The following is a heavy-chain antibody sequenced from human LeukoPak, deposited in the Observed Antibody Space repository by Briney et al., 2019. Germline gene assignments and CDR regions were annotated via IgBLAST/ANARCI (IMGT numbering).Heavy chain of an antibody. Sequence: SETLSLTCAVSGGSFSGYYWNWIRQSPGKGLEWIGEINHSGSTHYNPSLKSRVTISVDTSQKQFSLRLTSVTAADTAVYYCARGRYLTTSGGAAAGFLDYWGQGSLVTAST. D-gene: IGHD6-13*01. CDR1: GGSFSGYY. CDR2: INHSGST. J-gene: IGHJ4*02. V-gene: IGHV4-34*01. CDR3: ARGRYLTTSGGAAAGFLDY.